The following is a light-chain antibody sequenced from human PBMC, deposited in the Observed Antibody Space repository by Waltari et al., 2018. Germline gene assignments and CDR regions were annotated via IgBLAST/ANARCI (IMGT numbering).Light chain of an antibody. Sequence: EVVMTQSPATLSVSPGERATLSCRASQNVNSNVAWYQQKPGQAPRLLIYGASSTATGIPARFSGSGSGTEFTLTISSLQSEDFAVYYCHQDNNWPPYTFGQGTKLEIK. CDR1: QNVNSN. V-gene: IGKV3-15*01. CDR2: GAS. CDR3: HQDNNWPPYT. J-gene: IGKJ2*01.